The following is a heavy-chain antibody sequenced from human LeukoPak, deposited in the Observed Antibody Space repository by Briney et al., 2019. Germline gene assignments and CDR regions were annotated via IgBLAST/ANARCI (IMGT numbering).Heavy chain of an antibody. Sequence: ASVKVSCKASGYTFTSYDINWVRQATGQGLEWMGWMNPNSGNTGYAQKFQGRVTITRNTSISTAYMELSSLRSEDTAVYYCARGDTMIEDAFDIWGQGTMVTVSS. J-gene: IGHJ3*02. D-gene: IGHD3-22*01. CDR1: GYTFTSYD. CDR3: ARGDTMIEDAFDI. CDR2: MNPNSGNT. V-gene: IGHV1-8*03.